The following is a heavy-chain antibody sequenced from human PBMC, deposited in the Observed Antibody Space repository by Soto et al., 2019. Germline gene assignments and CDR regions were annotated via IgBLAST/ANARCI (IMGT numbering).Heavy chain of an antibody. V-gene: IGHV3-30*18. CDR3: AKFRSTSYYYYGMDV. Sequence: GGSLRLSCAAFGFTFSSYGMHWVRQAPGKRLEWVAVISYDGSNKYYADSVKGRFTISRDNSKNTLYLQMNSLRAEDTAVYYCAKFRSTSYYYYGMDVWGQGTTVTVSS. J-gene: IGHJ6*02. CDR2: ISYDGSNK. CDR1: GFTFSSYG. D-gene: IGHD2-2*01.